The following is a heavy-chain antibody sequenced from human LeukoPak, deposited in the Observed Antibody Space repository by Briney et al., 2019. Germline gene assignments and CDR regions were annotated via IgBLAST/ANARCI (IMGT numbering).Heavy chain of an antibody. CDR3: AISWVAGREFDY. CDR1: GFTFRSYE. Sequence: GGSLRLSCAASGFTFRSYEMNWVRQAPGKGLEWVSYIGSSGSIYYADSVKGRFTISRDNAKNSLYLQMNSLRAEDTAVYYCAISWVAGREFDYWGQGTLVTVSS. V-gene: IGHV3-48*03. J-gene: IGHJ4*02. CDR2: IGSSGSI. D-gene: IGHD6-6*01.